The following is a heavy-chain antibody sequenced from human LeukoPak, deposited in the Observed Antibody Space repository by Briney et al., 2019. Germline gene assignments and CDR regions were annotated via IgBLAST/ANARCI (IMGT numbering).Heavy chain of an antibody. CDR1: GYIFFNYG. CDR3: ARTTVTGSDRDY. D-gene: IGHD4-17*01. Sequence: ASVKVSCKASGYIFFNYGISWVRQAPGQGLEWMGWISPNNGNTDFAQNFQDRVTMTTDTSTSTVYMELRSLRSDDTAVYYCARTTVTGSDRDYWGQGTLVTVSS. J-gene: IGHJ4*02. V-gene: IGHV1-18*01. CDR2: ISPNNGNT.